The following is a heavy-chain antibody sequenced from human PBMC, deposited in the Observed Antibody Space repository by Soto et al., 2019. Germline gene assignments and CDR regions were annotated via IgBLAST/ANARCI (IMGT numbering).Heavy chain of an antibody. V-gene: IGHV4-39*01. CDR3: ALQNTRGYRKSAERGSY. D-gene: IGHD5-18*01. CDR2: IYYSGST. J-gene: IGHJ4*02. Sequence: LSLTCTVSGGSMRRSGYYWGWFRQPPGKGLEYIASIYYSGSTYYSPSLKSRLTLSVDTSSNQFSLKMTSVTAADTALYYCALQNTRGYRKSAERGSYWGQGALVTVS. CDR1: GGSMRRSGYY.